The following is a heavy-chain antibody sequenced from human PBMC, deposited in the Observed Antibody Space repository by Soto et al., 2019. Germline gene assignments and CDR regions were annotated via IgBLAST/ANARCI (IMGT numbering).Heavy chain of an antibody. V-gene: IGHV4-59*01. CDR2: IYYSGST. CDR3: ARDDASANDAFDV. CDR1: GGSISSYY. J-gene: IGHJ3*01. Sequence: SETLSLTCTVSGGSISSYYWSWIRQPPGKGLEWIGYIYYSGSTNYNPSLKSRVTISVDTSKNQFSLKLSSVTAADTAVYYCARDDASANDAFDVWGQGTMVTV.